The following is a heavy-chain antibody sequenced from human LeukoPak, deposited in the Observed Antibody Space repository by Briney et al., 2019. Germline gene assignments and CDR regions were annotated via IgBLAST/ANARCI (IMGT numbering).Heavy chain of an antibody. CDR3: ARGRRGTIFGVVIPFDY. Sequence: SETLSLTCAVYGGSSSGYYWSWIRQPPGKGLEWIGEINHSGSTNYNPSLKSRVTISVDTSKNQFSLKLSSVTAADTAVYYCARGRRGTIFGVVIPFDYWGQGTLVTVSS. J-gene: IGHJ4*02. D-gene: IGHD3-3*01. CDR1: GGSSSGYY. CDR2: INHSGST. V-gene: IGHV4-34*01.